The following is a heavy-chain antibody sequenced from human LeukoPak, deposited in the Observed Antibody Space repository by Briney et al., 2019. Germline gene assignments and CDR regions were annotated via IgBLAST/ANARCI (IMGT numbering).Heavy chain of an antibody. D-gene: IGHD4-11*01. V-gene: IGHV3-53*01. CDR2: IYSGGST. Sequence: PGGSLRLSCAASGFTVSSNYMSWVRQAPGKGLEWVSVIYSGGSTYYADSVKGRFTISRDNAKNSRYLQMNSLRAEDTAVYYCARGDDYSTLSLDYWGQGTLVTVSS. J-gene: IGHJ4*02. CDR3: ARGDDYSTLSLDY. CDR1: GFTVSSNY.